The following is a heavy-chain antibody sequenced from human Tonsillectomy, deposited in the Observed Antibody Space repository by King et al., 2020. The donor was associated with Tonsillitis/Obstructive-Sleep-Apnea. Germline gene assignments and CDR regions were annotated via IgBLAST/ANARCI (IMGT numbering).Heavy chain of an antibody. CDR1: GFTFSDYY. J-gene: IGHJ6*03. Sequence: VQLVESGGGLVKPGGSLRLSCAASGFTFSDYYMSWIRQAPGKGLEWFSYISSSSSYTNYADSVKGRFPISRDNATNSLYLQMNSLRAEDTAVYYCARVRITIFGVVIDYYYYYMDVWGKGTTVTVSS. CDR2: ISSSSSYT. V-gene: IGHV3-11*05. CDR3: ARVRITIFGVVIDYYYYYMDV. D-gene: IGHD3-3*01.